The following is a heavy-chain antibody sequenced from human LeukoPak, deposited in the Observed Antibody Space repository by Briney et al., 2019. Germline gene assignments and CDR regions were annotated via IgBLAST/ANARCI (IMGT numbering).Heavy chain of an antibody. D-gene: IGHD2-2*01. Sequence: GGSLRLSCAASGFTFSSYGMHWVRQAPGKGLEWVAVISYDGSNKYYADSVKGRFTISRDNSKNTLYLQMNSLRAEDTAVYYCARYYQLLVFDYWGQGTLVTVSS. CDR1: GFTFSSYG. V-gene: IGHV3-30*03. J-gene: IGHJ4*02. CDR3: ARYYQLLVFDY. CDR2: ISYDGSNK.